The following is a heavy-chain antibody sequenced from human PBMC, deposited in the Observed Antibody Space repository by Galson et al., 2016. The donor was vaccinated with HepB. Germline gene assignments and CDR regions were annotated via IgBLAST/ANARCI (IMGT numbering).Heavy chain of an antibody. Sequence: SLRLSCAASGFTFSSYWMSWVRQAPGKGLEWVASINQDGSEKYYVDSVKGRFTISRDNAKNSLYLQMNSLRAEDTAVYYCARARYSGNYHYGMDVWGQGTTVIVSS. D-gene: IGHD1-26*01. V-gene: IGHV3-7*04. CDR3: ARARYSGNYHYGMDV. CDR2: INQDGSEK. J-gene: IGHJ6*02. CDR1: GFTFSSYW.